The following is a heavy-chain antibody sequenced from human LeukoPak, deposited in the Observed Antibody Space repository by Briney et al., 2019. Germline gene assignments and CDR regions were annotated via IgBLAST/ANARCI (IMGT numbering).Heavy chain of an antibody. Sequence: GGSLRLSCAASEFSVGSNYMTWVRQAPGKGLEWVSLIYSGGSTYYADSVKGRFTISRDNSKNTLYLQMDSLRAEDTAVYYCARVERYGDYAKALDVWGRGTTVTVSS. CDR1: EFSVGSNY. CDR3: ARVERYGDYAKALDV. D-gene: IGHD4-17*01. CDR2: IYSGGST. V-gene: IGHV3-66*01. J-gene: IGHJ6*04.